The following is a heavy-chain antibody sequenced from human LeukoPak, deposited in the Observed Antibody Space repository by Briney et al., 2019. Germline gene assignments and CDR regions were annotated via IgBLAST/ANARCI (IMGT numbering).Heavy chain of an antibody. CDR1: GGSISGYS. V-gene: IGHV4-59*01. CDR2: FHNSRTT. J-gene: IGHJ5*02. CDR3: ARGHLGLSP. D-gene: IGHD3-10*01. Sequence: SATLSLTCTVSGGSISGYSWTWIRQPPGQGLEWIGYFHNSRTTSHNPSLTGRVIISVDTAMDQISLKLNSVTAADTAVYYCARGHLGLSPWGQGTLVTVSS.